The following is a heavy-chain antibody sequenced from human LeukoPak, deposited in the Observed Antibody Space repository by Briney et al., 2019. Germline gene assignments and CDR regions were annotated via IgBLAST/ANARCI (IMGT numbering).Heavy chain of an antibody. J-gene: IGHJ4*02. Sequence: GGSLRLSCAASGFTFDNYAMSWVRQTPGKGLEWVSGIGGSGDDTSYADSVKGRFTISRDNSKNTLYLQMNSLRAEDTAVYYCANRGVVVPAAIEVSSDYWGQGTLVTVSS. CDR2: IGGSGDDT. V-gene: IGHV3-23*01. CDR1: GFTFDNYA. CDR3: ANRGVVVPAAIEVSSDY. D-gene: IGHD2-2*01.